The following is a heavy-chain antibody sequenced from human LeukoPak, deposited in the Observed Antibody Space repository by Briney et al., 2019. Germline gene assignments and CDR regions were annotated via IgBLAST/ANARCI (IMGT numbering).Heavy chain of an antibody. CDR2: IYYSGST. J-gene: IGHJ4*02. Sequence: SETLSLTCAVYGGSFSGYYWSWIRQPPGKGLEWIGSIYYSGSTYYNPSLKSRVTISVDTSKNQFSLKLSSVTAADTAVYYCARSYCGGDCSFDYWGQGTLVTVSS. CDR3: ARSYCGGDCSFDY. V-gene: IGHV4-34*01. CDR1: GGSFSGYY. D-gene: IGHD2-21*02.